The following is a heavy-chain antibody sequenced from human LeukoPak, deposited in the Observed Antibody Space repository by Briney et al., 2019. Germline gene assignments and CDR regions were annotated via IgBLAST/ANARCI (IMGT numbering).Heavy chain of an antibody. CDR2: IYSTGST. CDR3: ARQGYTVSYYFLDY. J-gene: IGHJ4*02. CDR1: GGSVRCYW. Sequence: SETLSLSCDVSGGSVRCYWWGWVRQPAGKGLEWLGRIYSTGSTRFNPSLKSRLTLSIDTSTNQFSLTLTSVTAADTAVYFCARQGYTVSYYFLDYWSQGTLVTVSS. V-gene: IGHV4-4*07. D-gene: IGHD1-26*01.